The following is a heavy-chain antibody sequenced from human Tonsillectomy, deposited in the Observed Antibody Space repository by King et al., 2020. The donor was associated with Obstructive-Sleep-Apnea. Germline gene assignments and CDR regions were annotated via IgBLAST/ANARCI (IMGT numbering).Heavy chain of an antibody. CDR1: GFTFSSYG. D-gene: IGHD1-7*01. CDR2: IRYDGNNK. Sequence: VQLQESGGGVVQPGRSLRLSCEASGFTFSSYGMHWVRQAPGKGLEWVTFIRYDGNNKYYAGSVKGRFTISRENPKNTLYLQMDDLRTEDTAVYYCAKDAAITGTLDYWGQGILVTVSS. J-gene: IGHJ4*02. V-gene: IGHV3-30*02. CDR3: AKDAAITGTLDY.